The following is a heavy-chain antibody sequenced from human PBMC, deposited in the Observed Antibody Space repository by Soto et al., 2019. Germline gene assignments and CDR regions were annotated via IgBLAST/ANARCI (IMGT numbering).Heavy chain of an antibody. CDR3: AKGIYYYYDSSGYDAFDI. Sequence: GGSLRLSCAASGFTFDDYAMHWVRQAPGKGLEWVSGISWNSGSIGYADSVKGRFTISRDNAKNSLYLQMNSLRAEDTALYYCAKGIYYYYDSSGYDAFDIWGQGTMVTVSS. V-gene: IGHV3-9*01. D-gene: IGHD3-22*01. CDR1: GFTFDDYA. J-gene: IGHJ3*02. CDR2: ISWNSGSI.